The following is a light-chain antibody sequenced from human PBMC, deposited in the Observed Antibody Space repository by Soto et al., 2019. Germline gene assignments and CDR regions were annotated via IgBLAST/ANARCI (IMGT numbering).Light chain of an antibody. J-gene: IGLJ1*01. Sequence: QSVLTQPPSVSGPPGQRVTISCSGSNSNIGNNAVTWYQQLPGMAPRVLIHSDHQRHSGVPDRFFGSKSGTSASLAISGLQSQDEADYHCVVWDDSLNGYGFGSGTKVTVL. CDR1: NSNIGNNA. V-gene: IGLV1-44*01. CDR2: SDH. CDR3: VVWDDSLNGYG.